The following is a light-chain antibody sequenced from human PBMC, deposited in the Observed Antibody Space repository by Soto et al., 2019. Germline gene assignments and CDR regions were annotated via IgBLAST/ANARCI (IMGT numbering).Light chain of an antibody. V-gene: IGKV1D-12*01. CDR2: AAT. CDR3: QQADSFPLT. J-gene: IGKJ4*01. Sequence: DIQVTQSPSSVSASVGDRVTITCRASQFISTWLAWYQQKPGEAPKLLIFAATRLHSGVPSRFSGSGSGTDFTLTIISLQPEDFATYYCQQADSFPLTFGGGTKVDIK. CDR1: QFISTW.